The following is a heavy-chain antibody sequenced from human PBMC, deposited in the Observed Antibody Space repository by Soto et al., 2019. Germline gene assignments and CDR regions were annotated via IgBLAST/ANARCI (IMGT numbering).Heavy chain of an antibody. CDR3: VMVDNYVTPTPQDV. V-gene: IGHV1-18*01. CDR2: ISPYTGNT. Sequence: QVQLVQSGDEVKKPGASVKVSCKASGYIFVNYGIAWVRQAPRQGLEWMGWISPYTGNTHSASKVQGRLTMTADTPTSTAYMDLGSLTSDDTAVYYCVMVDNYVTPTPQDVLGQGTTVTVSS. J-gene: IGHJ6*02. CDR1: GYIFVNYG. D-gene: IGHD3-16*01.